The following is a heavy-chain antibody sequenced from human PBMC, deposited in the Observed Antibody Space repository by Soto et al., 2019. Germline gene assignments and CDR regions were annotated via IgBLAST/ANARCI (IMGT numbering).Heavy chain of an antibody. J-gene: IGHJ3*02. CDR1: GFTFSDYY. V-gene: IGHV3-11*01. CDR2: ISSSGSTI. CDR3: ARHSSSSPNDAFDI. Sequence: KPGGSLRLSCAASGFTFSDYYMSWIRQAPGKGLEWVSYISSSGSTIYYADSVKGRFTISRDNAKNSLYLQMNSLRAEDTAVYYCARHSSSSPNDAFDIWGQGTMVTVSS. D-gene: IGHD6-6*01.